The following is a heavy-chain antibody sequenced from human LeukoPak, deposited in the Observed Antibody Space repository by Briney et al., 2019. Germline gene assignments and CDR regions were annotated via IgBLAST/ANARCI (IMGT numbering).Heavy chain of an antibody. J-gene: IGHJ5*02. D-gene: IGHD6-6*01. Sequence: GGSLRLSCAASGFTFDDYGMSWVRQAPGKGLEWVSGINWNGGSTGYADSVKGRFTISRDNAKNSLYLQMNSLRAEDTAVYYCAKGEYSSSPFDPWGQGTLVTVSS. V-gene: IGHV3-20*04. CDR1: GFTFDDYG. CDR3: AKGEYSSSPFDP. CDR2: INWNGGST.